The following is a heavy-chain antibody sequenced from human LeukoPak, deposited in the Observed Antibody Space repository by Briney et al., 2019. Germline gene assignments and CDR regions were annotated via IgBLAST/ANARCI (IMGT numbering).Heavy chain of an antibody. V-gene: IGHV3-23*01. CDR1: GXTFSSYA. J-gene: IGHJ4*02. Sequence: GGSLRLSCAASGXTFSSYAMSWVRQAPGKGLEWVSGISSSGSSTYYADSVKGRFTISRDNSKNTLYLQMNSLRAEDTAVYYCARSAGYTSGWYPYLGQGTLVTVSS. CDR2: ISSSGSST. CDR3: ARSAGYTSGWYPY. D-gene: IGHD6-19*01.